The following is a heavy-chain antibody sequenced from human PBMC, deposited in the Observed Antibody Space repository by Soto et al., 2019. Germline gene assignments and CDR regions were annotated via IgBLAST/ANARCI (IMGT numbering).Heavy chain of an antibody. J-gene: IGHJ4*02. CDR2: IRGGGSPI. Sequence: GGSLRLSCAASGLTFSTYEMNWVRQAPGKGLEWVSYIRGGGSPILYADSVKGRFTISRDNAKNSLYLQMNSLRAEDTAIYYCASKIFGTTYFDYWGQGALVTVSS. CDR1: GLTFSTYE. V-gene: IGHV3-48*03. CDR3: ASKIFGTTYFDY. D-gene: IGHD1-7*01.